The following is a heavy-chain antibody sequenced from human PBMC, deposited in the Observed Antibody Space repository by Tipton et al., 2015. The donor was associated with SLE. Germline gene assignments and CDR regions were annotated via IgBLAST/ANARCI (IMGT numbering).Heavy chain of an antibody. CDR1: GGSVSSGSYY. CDR3: ARVFSAQAVACPSDC. CDR2: IYYTGST. J-gene: IGHJ4*02. D-gene: IGHD3-9*01. V-gene: IGHV4-61*01. Sequence: TLSLTCTVSGGSVSSGSYYWSWIRQPPGKGLEWIGYIYYTGSTNYNPSLKSRFTISVDTSKNQFPLKLSSVTAADTAVYYCARVFSAQAVACPSDCSGQGTLVSFSS.